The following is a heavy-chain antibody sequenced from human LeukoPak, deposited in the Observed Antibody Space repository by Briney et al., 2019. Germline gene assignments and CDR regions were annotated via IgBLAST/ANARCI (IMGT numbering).Heavy chain of an antibody. CDR1: GGTFSSYA. V-gene: IGHV1-69*06. D-gene: IGHD2-2*01. Sequence: ASVKVSCKASGGTFSSYAISWVRQAPGQGLEWMGGIIPIFGTANYAQKFRGRVTITADKSTSTAYMELSSLRSEDTAVYYCARGVVPAALDAFGIWGQGTMVTVSS. J-gene: IGHJ3*02. CDR3: ARGVVPAALDAFGI. CDR2: IIPIFGTA.